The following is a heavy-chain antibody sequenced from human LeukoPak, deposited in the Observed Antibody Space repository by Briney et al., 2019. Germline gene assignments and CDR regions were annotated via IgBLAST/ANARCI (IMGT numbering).Heavy chain of an antibody. Sequence: GGSLRLSCAASGFTLSSYGMHWVRQAPGKGLEWVTFIRYDGSNKYYADSVKGRFTVSRDNSKNTLYLQMNSLRAEDTAVYYCAKNRHSSSFYYFDYWGQGSLVTVSS. D-gene: IGHD6-13*01. CDR3: AKNRHSSSFYYFDY. J-gene: IGHJ4*02. CDR1: GFTLSSYG. CDR2: IRYDGSNK. V-gene: IGHV3-30*02.